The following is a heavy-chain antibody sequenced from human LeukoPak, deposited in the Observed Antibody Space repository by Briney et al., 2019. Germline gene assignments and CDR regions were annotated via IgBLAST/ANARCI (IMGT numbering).Heavy chain of an antibody. J-gene: IGHJ4*02. CDR1: GYTFTSYG. CDR3: ARVVGATDPPYYFDY. V-gene: IGHV1-18*01. D-gene: IGHD1-26*01. Sequence: GASVKVSCKASGYTFTSYGICWVRQAPGQGLEWMGWISAYNGNTNYAQKLQGRVTMTTDTSTSTAYMELRSLRSDDTAVYYCARVVGATDPPYYFDYWGQGTLVTVSS. CDR2: ISAYNGNT.